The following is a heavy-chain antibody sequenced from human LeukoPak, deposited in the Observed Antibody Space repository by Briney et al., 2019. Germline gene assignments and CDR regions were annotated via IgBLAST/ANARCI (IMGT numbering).Heavy chain of an antibody. J-gene: IGHJ4*02. D-gene: IGHD5-12*01. Sequence: GGSLRLSCSASGFTFSTYAMHWVRQAPGKGLESVSTISSNGGSTYYADSVKGRFTISRDNSKNTLYLQMNSLRAEDTAVYYCARTGLRFGLIDYWGQGTLVTVSS. CDR2: ISSNGGST. CDR1: GFTFSTYA. V-gene: IGHV3-64*04. CDR3: ARTGLRFGLIDY.